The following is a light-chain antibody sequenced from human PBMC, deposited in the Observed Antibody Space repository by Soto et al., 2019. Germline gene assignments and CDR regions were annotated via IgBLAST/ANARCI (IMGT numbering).Light chain of an antibody. CDR3: GTWDSSMTAYV. J-gene: IGLJ1*01. Sequence: QSVLTQPPSVSAAPGQKVTISCSGSSSNIGNNYVSWYQQLPGTAPKVLIYDNNKRPSGTPDRFSGSKSGTSATLGITALQAGGEADYYCGTWDSSMTAYVFGAGTKGTVL. CDR1: SSNIGNNY. CDR2: DNN. V-gene: IGLV1-51*01.